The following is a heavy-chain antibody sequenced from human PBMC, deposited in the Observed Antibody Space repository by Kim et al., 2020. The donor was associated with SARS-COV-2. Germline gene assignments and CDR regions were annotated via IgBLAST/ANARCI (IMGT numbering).Heavy chain of an antibody. J-gene: IGHJ6*02. CDR3: AKGSLQLPDYYGMDV. Sequence: GGSLRLSCAASGFTFDDYAMHWVRQAPGKGLEWVSGISWNSGSIGYADSVKGRFTISRDNAKNSLYLQMNSLRAEDTALYYCAKGSLQLPDYYGMDVWGQGTTVTVSS. CDR1: GFTFDDYA. V-gene: IGHV3-9*01. CDR2: ISWNSGSI. D-gene: IGHD1-26*01.